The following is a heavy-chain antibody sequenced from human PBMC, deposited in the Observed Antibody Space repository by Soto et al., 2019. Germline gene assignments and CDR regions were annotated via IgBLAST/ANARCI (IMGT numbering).Heavy chain of an antibody. CDR3: ARRTSPYYYDSSGYYYGYFQH. V-gene: IGHV4-34*01. Sequence: SETLCLTCGVYGGSFGGYDGSWIRQPPGKGLEWIGEINHSGSTNYNPSLKSRVTISVDTSKNQFSLKLSSVTAADTAVYYCARRTSPYYYDSSGYYYGYFQHWGQGTLVTVSS. CDR2: INHSGST. CDR1: GGSFGGYD. J-gene: IGHJ1*01. D-gene: IGHD3-22*01.